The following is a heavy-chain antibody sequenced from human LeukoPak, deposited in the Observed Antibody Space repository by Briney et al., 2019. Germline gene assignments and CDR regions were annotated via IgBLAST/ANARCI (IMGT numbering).Heavy chain of an antibody. J-gene: IGHJ4*02. Sequence: SETLSLTCTVSGGSISSYYWSWIRQPPGKGLEWIGYIYYSGSTNYNPSLKSRVTISVDTSKNQFSLKLSSVTAADTAVYYCARSGMGGDYFDYWGQGTLVTVSS. V-gene: IGHV4-59*01. CDR2: IYYSGST. CDR3: ARSGMGGDYFDY. CDR1: GGSISSYY. D-gene: IGHD1-26*01.